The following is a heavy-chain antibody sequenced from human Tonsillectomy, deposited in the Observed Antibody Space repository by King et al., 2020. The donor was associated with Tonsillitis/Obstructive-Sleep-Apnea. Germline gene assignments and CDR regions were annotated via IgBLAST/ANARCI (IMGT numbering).Heavy chain of an antibody. Sequence: VQLQQWGAGLLKPSETLSLTCTVFGGSFSGYYWTWIRQPPGKGLEWIGEITHSGSTNYNPSLKSRVTIAVDTSKNQFSLKLNSVTAADTAVYYCARGRMSTGWVPDYMDGWGKGTTVTVSS. CDR2: ITHSGST. D-gene: IGHD4-17*01. V-gene: IGHV4-34*01. CDR1: GGSFSGYY. J-gene: IGHJ6*03. CDR3: ARGRMSTGWVPDYMDG.